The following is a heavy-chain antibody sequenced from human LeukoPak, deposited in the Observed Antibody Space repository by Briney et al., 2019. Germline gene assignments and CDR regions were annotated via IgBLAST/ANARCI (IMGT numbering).Heavy chain of an antibody. D-gene: IGHD3-10*01. V-gene: IGHV3-74*01. CDR3: ARVYPSGSPRLDY. CDR2: INSDGSST. CDR1: GFTFSSYW. J-gene: IGHJ4*02. Sequence: GGSLRLSCAASGFTFSSYWMHWVRQAPGKGLVWVSRINSDGSSTSYADSVKGRFTISRDNAKDTLYLQMNSLRAEDTAVYYCARVYPSGSPRLDYWGQGTLVTVSS.